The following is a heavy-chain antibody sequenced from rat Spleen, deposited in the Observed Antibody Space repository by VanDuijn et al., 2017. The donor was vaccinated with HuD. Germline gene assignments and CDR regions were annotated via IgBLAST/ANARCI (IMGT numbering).Heavy chain of an antibody. D-gene: IGHD1-9*01. CDR1: GFTFRDYY. Sequence: EVQLVESGGGLVQPGRSLKLSCAASGFTFRDYYMAWVRQAPTKGMEWVAYISTGGDNTYYRDSVKGRFTISRDNAKSTLYLQMGSLRSEDTATYYCVNTYYGYWFGYWGQGTLVTVSS. CDR3: VNTYYGYWFGY. V-gene: IGHV5-25*01. J-gene: IGHJ3*01. CDR2: ISTGGDNT.